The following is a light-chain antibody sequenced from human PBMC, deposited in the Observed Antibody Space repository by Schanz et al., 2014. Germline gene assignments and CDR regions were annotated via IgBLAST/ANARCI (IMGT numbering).Light chain of an antibody. J-gene: IGKJ2*01. CDR1: QSVRSSY. Sequence: ELVLTQSPGTLSLSPGERATLSCRASQSVRSSYLAWYQQKPGQAPRLLIYGASSRATGIPDRFSGSGSGTDFTLTISRLEPEDLAVYYCHQYGSSPYTFGQGTKLEIK. V-gene: IGKV3-20*01. CDR2: GAS. CDR3: HQYGSSPYT.